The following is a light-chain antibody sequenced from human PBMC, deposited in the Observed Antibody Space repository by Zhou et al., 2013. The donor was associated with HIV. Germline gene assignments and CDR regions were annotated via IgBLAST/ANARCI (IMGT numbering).Light chain of an antibody. V-gene: IGKV3-20*01. Sequence: EIVLTQSPGTLSLSPGERATLSCRASQSVSSNYLAWYQQKRGQAPRLLIFDASRRATGIPDRFSGSGSGTDFTLTISRLEPEDFAVFYCQQYGNSPFTFGPGTTIDIK. CDR3: QQYGNSPFT. J-gene: IGKJ3*01. CDR1: QSVSSNY. CDR2: DAS.